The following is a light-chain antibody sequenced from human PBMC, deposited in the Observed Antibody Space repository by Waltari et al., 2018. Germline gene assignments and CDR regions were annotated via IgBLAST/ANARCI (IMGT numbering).Light chain of an antibody. CDR2: DAS. CDR1: QNIGSY. V-gene: IGKV3-11*01. J-gene: IGKJ2*01. CDR3: QQRSNWPRT. Sequence: EIVLTQSPATLSLSPGERATLSCRASQNIGSYLAWYQQKPGQPPRVRIYDASTRATGIPARFSGSGSGADFALTISSLEPDDFAVYYCQQRSNWPRTFGQGTKLEIK.